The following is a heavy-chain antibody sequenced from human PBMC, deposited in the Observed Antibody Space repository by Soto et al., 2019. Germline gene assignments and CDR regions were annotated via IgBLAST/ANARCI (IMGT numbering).Heavy chain of an antibody. CDR1: GYTFTSYA. Sequence: ASVKVSCKASGYTFTSYAMHWVRQAPGQRLEWMGWINAGNGNTKYSQKFQGRVTITRDTSASTAYMELSSLRSEDTAVYYCASGVEYSSSSGLPYDPNYYYYGMDVWGQGTTVSVSS. CDR2: INAGNGNT. D-gene: IGHD6-6*01. CDR3: ASGVEYSSSSGLPYDPNYYYYGMDV. J-gene: IGHJ6*02. V-gene: IGHV1-3*01.